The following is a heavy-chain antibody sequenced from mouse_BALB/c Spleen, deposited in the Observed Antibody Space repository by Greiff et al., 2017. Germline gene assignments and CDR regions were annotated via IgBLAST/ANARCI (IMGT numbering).Heavy chain of an antibody. J-gene: IGHJ2*01. CDR2: INPYNGGT. Sequence: VQLKESGPELVKPGASMKISCKASGYSFTGYTMNWVKQSHGKNLEWIGLINPYNGGTSYNQKFKGKATLTVDKSSSTAYMELLSLTSEDSAVYYCAKGRDGNYGSYYFDYWGQGTTLTVSS. V-gene: IGHV1-18*01. CDR3: AKGRDGNYGSYYFDY. CDR1: GYSFTGYT. D-gene: IGHD2-1*01.